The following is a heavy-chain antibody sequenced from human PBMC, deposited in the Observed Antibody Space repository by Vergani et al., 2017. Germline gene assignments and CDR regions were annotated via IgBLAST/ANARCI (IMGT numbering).Heavy chain of an antibody. J-gene: IGHJ4*02. Sequence: EVQLLESGGGLVQPGGSLRLSCAASGFTFSSYAMSWVRQAPGKGLEWVSAISGSGGSTYYADSVKGRFTISRDNSKNTLYLQMNSLRAEDTAVYYCAKEGINYDYVWGSYRYTPTFDYWGQGTLVTVSS. CDR2: ISGSGGST. CDR1: GFTFSSYA. CDR3: AKEGINYDYVWGSYRYTPTFDY. D-gene: IGHD3-16*02. V-gene: IGHV3-23*01.